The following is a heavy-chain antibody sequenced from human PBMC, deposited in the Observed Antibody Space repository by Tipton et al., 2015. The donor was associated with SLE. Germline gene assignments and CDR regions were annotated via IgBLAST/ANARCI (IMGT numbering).Heavy chain of an antibody. Sequence: TLSLTCSVSGGSISSSDWWSWVRQPPGKGLEWIGEFHHSGGTNYNPSLKSRVTISVDKSKNQFSLKLSSVTAADTAVYYCARDGGILVAGRFDYWGQGTLVTVSS. CDR2: FHHSGGT. CDR1: GGSISSSDW. V-gene: IGHV4-4*02. J-gene: IGHJ4*02. CDR3: ARDGGILVAGRFDY. D-gene: IGHD2-15*01.